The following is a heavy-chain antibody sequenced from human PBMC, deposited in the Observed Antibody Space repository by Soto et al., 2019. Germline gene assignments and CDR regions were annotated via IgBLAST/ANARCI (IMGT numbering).Heavy chain of an antibody. Sequence: SETLSLTCTVSGGSISNYYWSWIRQPPGKGLEWIGYIYYSGSTNYNPSLKSRVTISVDTSKNQFSLKLSFVTAADTAVYYCAGLPRWAPHVLDYWGQGTLVTVSS. V-gene: IGHV4-59*08. CDR2: IYYSGST. CDR3: AGLPRWAPHVLDY. CDR1: GGSISNYY. D-gene: IGHD6-13*01. J-gene: IGHJ4*02.